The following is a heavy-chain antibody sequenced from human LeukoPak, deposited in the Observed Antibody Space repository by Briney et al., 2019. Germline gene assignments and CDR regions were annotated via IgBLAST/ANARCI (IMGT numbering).Heavy chain of an antibody. CDR1: GYTFTYYA. CDR2: INAGNGNI. D-gene: IGHD3-10*01. J-gene: IGHJ4*02. Sequence: ASVKVSCKPSGYTFTYYAIHWVRQAPGQRLECMGWINAGNGNIKYSPDFQGRVAFSSDTFASTSYMELSSLRSEDTAVYYCARDNSRAALGCTNFDYWGQGTLVTVSS. V-gene: IGHV1-3*01. CDR3: ARDNSRAALGCTNFDY.